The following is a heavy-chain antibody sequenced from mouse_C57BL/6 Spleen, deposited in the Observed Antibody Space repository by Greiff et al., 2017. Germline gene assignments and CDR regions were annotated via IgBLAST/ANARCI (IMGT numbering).Heavy chain of an antibody. V-gene: IGHV2-2*01. CDR1: GFSLTSYG. CDR3: TRGDYYGLDY. J-gene: IGHJ2*01. D-gene: IGHD1-2*01. Sequence: VKLQESGPGLVQPSQSLSITCTVSGFSLTSYGVHWVRQSPGKGLEWLGVIWSGGSTDYNAAFISTLSISQDNSTSQVFFKMNSLQADDTAIYYYTRGDYYGLDYWGQGTTLTVSS. CDR2: IWSGGST.